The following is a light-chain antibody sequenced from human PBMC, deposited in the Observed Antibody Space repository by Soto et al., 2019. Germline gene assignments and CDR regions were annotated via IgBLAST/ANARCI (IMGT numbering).Light chain of an antibody. Sequence: DIQLTQSPSFLSASVGDRVTITCRASQTISSWLAWYQQKPGKAPKLLIYDASSLESGVPSRFSASGSGTDFTLTISSLQPEDFATYYCQQDLRPPLTFGPGTKVDIK. J-gene: IGKJ3*01. CDR1: QTISSW. V-gene: IGKV1-5*01. CDR2: DAS. CDR3: QQDLRPPLT.